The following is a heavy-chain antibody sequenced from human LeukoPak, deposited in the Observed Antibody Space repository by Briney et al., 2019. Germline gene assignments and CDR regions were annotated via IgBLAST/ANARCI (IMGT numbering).Heavy chain of an antibody. CDR3: AKEHSSGWYGYFQH. CDR2: ISWNSGSI. D-gene: IGHD6-19*01. CDR1: GFTFDDYA. V-gene: IGHV3-9*01. Sequence: PGRSLRLSCAASGFTFDDYAMHWVRQAPGKGLEWVSGISWNSGSIGYADSVKGRFTISRDNAKNSLYLQMNSLRAEDTALYYCAKEHSSGWYGYFQHWGQGTLVTVSS. J-gene: IGHJ1*01.